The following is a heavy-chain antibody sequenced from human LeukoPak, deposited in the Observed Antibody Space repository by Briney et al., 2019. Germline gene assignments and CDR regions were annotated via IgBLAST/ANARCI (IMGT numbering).Heavy chain of an antibody. Sequence: GESLKISCKGSGYSFTNYWIGWVRQMPGKGLEWMGIIYPGDSDTRYSPSFQGQVTISADKSISTAYLQWSSLKASDTAMYYCARGGEQLVPLYYYGMDVWGQGTTVTVSS. CDR1: GYSFTNYW. CDR3: ARGGEQLVPLYYYGMDV. D-gene: IGHD6-6*01. V-gene: IGHV5-51*01. CDR2: IYPGDSDT. J-gene: IGHJ6*02.